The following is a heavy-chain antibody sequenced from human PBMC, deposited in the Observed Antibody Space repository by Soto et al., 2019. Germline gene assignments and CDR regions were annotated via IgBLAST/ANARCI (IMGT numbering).Heavy chain of an antibody. CDR3: ARARILEWLLPPHPQYYFDY. J-gene: IGHJ4*02. CDR1: GGSISSYY. D-gene: IGHD3-3*01. V-gene: IGHV4-59*01. Sequence: SETLSLTCTVSGGSISSYYWSWIRQPPGKGLEWIGYIYYSGSTNYNPSLKSRVTISVDTSKNQFSLKLSSVTAADTAVYYCARARILEWLLPPHPQYYFDYWGQGTLVTVSS. CDR2: IYYSGST.